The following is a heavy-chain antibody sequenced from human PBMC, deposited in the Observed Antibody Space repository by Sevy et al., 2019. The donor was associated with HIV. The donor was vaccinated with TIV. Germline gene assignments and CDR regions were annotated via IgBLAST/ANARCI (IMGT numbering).Heavy chain of an antibody. V-gene: IGHV3-7*01. J-gene: IGHJ3*02. Sequence: GSLRLSCAASGFTFSRYWMSWVRQAPGKGLEWVAKIKQDGTEKDHVDSVKGRFTISRDNAKNSLYLQMNGLRAEDTAVYYCAREQGWAFDIWGQGTMVTVSS. CDR2: IKQDGTEK. CDR3: AREQGWAFDI. CDR1: GFTFSRYW.